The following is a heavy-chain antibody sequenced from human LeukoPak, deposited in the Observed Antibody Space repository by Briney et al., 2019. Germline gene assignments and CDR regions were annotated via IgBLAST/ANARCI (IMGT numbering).Heavy chain of an antibody. D-gene: IGHD5-24*01. CDR2: INSDGINT. Sequence: GGSLRLSCAASGFTFSNYWMHWVRQAPGKGLVWVSRINSDGINTSYADSVKGRFTISRDNAKNSLYLQMNSLRAEDTAVYYCARDESRDGYNLFQDYWGQGTLVTVSS. J-gene: IGHJ4*02. CDR1: GFTFSNYW. CDR3: ARDESRDGYNLFQDY. V-gene: IGHV3-74*01.